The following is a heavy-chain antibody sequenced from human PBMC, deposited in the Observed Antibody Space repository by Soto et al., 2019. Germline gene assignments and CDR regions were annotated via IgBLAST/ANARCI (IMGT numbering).Heavy chain of an antibody. CDR3: ARTQGYSTIAYYFGY. J-gene: IGHJ4*02. CDR1: GYSIISGYY. Sequence: LSLTFAVSGYSIISGYYWGWIRQPPGKGLEWIGSIYHSGSTYYNPSLKSRVTISVDTSKNQFSLKLSSVTAADTAVYYCARTQGYSTIAYYFGYWGQGTLVTVSS. V-gene: IGHV4-38-2*01. D-gene: IGHD5-12*01. CDR2: IYHSGST.